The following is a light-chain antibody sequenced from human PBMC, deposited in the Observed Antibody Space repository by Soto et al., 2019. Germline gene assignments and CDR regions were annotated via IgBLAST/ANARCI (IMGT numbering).Light chain of an antibody. CDR1: SSDIGSYDL. CDR2: EVT. V-gene: IGLV2-23*02. J-gene: IGLJ1*01. Sequence: SVLTQPASVSGSPGQSITISCTGTSSDIGSYDLVSWYQQYPGTAPKLIIYEVTERPSGVSTRFSGSKSGNTASLTISGLQAVDEADYYCCSFADFTYVFGTGTKVTVL. CDR3: CSFADFTYV.